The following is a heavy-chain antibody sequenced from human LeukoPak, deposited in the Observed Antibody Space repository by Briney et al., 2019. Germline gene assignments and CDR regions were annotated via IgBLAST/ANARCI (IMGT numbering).Heavy chain of an antibody. CDR2: IWYDGSKK. V-gene: IGHV3-33*01. Sequence: GGSLRLSCAASGFSFDTHGMHWVRQAPGKGLEWVSVIWYDGSKKYYADSVKGRFTISRDNSKKSLFLQMNSLRAEDTALYYCARDVFADSSGGSFDFWGQGTLVTVSS. CDR1: GFSFDTHG. J-gene: IGHJ4*02. CDR3: ARDVFADSSGGSFDF. D-gene: IGHD3-16*01.